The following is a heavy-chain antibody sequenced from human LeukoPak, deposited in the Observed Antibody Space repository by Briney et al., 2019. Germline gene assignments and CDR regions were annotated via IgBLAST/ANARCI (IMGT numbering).Heavy chain of an antibody. CDR3: ARVHSSSWYSVGY. V-gene: IGHV1-2*02. CDR2: INPNSGGT. Sequence: ASVKVSCKASGYTFTGYYMHWVRQAPGQGLEWMGWINPNSGGTNYAQKFQGRVTMTRDTSISTAYVELSRLRSDDTAVYYCARVHSSSWYSVGYWGQGTLVTVSS. J-gene: IGHJ4*02. CDR1: GYTFTGYY. D-gene: IGHD6-13*01.